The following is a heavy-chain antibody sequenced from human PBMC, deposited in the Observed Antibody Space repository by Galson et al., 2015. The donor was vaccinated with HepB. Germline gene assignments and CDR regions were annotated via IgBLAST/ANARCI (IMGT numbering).Heavy chain of an antibody. Sequence: SLRLSCAASGFDFSIYGMNWVRQAPGKGLEWVAVIWFDGSNEDYVDSVKGRFTISRDNSNNMLYLEMSSLRAEDTAVYYCARDAMGRGSGSYSAFDYWGQGTLVTVSS. V-gene: IGHV3-33*01. CDR1: GFDFSIYG. J-gene: IGHJ4*02. CDR2: IWFDGSNE. CDR3: ARDAMGRGSGSYSAFDY. D-gene: IGHD1-26*01.